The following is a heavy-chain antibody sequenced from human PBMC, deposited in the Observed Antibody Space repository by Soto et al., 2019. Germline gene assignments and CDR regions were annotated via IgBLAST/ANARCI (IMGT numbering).Heavy chain of an antibody. CDR1: GFTFSSYG. CDR2: ISYDGSNK. Sequence: QVQLVESGGGVVQPGRSRRLSCAASGFTFSSYGMHWVRQAPGRGLEWVAVISYDGSNKYYADSVKGRFTISRDNSKNTLYLQINSLRAEDTAVYYCARSPYSVSYLAYFDDWGQGTLVTVSS. J-gene: IGHJ4*02. V-gene: IGHV3-30*03. CDR3: ARSPYSVSYLAYFDD. D-gene: IGHD1-26*01.